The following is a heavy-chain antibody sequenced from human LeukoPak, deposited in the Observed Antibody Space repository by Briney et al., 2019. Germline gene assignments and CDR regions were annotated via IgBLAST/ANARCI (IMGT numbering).Heavy chain of an antibody. D-gene: IGHD6-19*01. Sequence: SETLSLTCTVSGGSISSYYWSWIRQPAGKGLEWIGRIYTSGSTNYNPSLESRVTMSVDTSKNQFSLKLSSVTAADTAVYYCAREGSGWYDAVFDYWGQGTLVTVSS. CDR3: AREGSGWYDAVFDY. V-gene: IGHV4-4*07. J-gene: IGHJ4*02. CDR2: IYTSGST. CDR1: GGSISSYY.